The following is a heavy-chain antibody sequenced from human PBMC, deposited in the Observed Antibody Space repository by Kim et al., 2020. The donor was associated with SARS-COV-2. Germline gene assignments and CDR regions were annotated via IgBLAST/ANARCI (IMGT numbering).Heavy chain of an antibody. CDR3: ARGRYYGSHCLDV. D-gene: IGHD3-10*01. CDR1: GGSFNGYF. J-gene: IGHJ6*02. CDR2: INHSGST. V-gene: IGHV4-34*01. Sequence: SETLSLTCEVSGGSFNGYFWSWIRQSPGKGLEWIGEINHSGSTNYKASLKSRVTMSVDTSKKQFYLSLSSVTAADSTVYYCARGRYYGSHCLDVWGQGTTVTVSS.